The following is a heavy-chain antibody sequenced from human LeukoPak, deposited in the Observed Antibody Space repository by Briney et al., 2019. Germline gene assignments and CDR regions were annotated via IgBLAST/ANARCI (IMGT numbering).Heavy chain of an antibody. CDR2: ISWDGGST. CDR1: GFTFSSYA. J-gene: IGHJ3*02. Sequence: GGSLRLSCAASGFTFSSYAMSWVRQAPGKGLEWVSLISWDGGSTYYADSVKGRFTISRDNSKNSLYLQMNSLRAEDTALYYCAKLGCSSTSCYFDAFDIWGQGTMVTVSS. D-gene: IGHD2-2*01. CDR3: AKLGCSSTSCYFDAFDI. V-gene: IGHV3-43D*03.